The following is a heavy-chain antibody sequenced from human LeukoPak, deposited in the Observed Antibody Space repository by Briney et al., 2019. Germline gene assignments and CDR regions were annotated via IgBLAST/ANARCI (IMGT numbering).Heavy chain of an antibody. J-gene: IGHJ5*02. CDR1: GFTFSSYA. CDR3: AKIDYDFWSGSRLGGWFDP. V-gene: IGHV3-23*01. D-gene: IGHD3-3*01. CDR2: ISGSGGST. Sequence: GGSLRLSCAASGFTFSSYAMSWVRQAPGKGLEWVSAISGSGGSTYYADSVKGRFTISRDNSKNTLYLQMNSLRAEDTAVYYCAKIDYDFWSGSRLGGWFDPWGQGTLDTVSS.